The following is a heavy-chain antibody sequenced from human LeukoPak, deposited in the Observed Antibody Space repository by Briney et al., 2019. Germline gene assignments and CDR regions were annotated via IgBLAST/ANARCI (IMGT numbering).Heavy chain of an antibody. CDR2: IYYSGST. Sequence: SGTLSLTCAVSGGSISSSSYYWGWIRQPPGKGLEWIGSIYYSGSTYYNPSLKSRVTISVDTSKNQFSLKLSSVTAADTAVYYCARRYGYYYYYMDVWGKGTTVTVSS. V-gene: IGHV4-39*01. CDR1: GGSISSSSYY. D-gene: IGHD2-15*01. J-gene: IGHJ6*03. CDR3: ARRYGYYYYYMDV.